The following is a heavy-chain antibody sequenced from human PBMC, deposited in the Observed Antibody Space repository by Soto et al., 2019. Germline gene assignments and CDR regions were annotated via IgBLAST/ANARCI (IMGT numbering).Heavy chain of an antibody. J-gene: IGHJ5*02. Sequence: SETLSLTCTVSGGSISTGGYYWSWIRQPPGKGLEWIGYIYYSGSTNYNPSLKSRVTISVDTSKNQFSLKLSSVTAADTAVYYCARAKAPLYSSSWYWFDPWGQGTLVTVSS. CDR1: GGSISTGGYY. D-gene: IGHD6-13*01. V-gene: IGHV4-61*08. CDR2: IYYSGST. CDR3: ARAKAPLYSSSWYWFDP.